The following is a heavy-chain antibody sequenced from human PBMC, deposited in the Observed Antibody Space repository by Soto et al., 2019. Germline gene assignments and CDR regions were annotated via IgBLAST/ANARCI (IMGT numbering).Heavy chain of an antibody. V-gene: IGHV1-18*01. Sequence: QVQLVQSGAEVKKPGASVKVSCKASGYTFTSYGISWVRQAPGQGLEWMGWISAYNGNTNYAQKLQDRVTMTTDTSTSTAYMELRSLRSDDTAVYYCARDLTYGGNSPSFFYWGQGTLVTVSS. CDR2: ISAYNGNT. CDR3: ARDLTYGGNSPSFFY. CDR1: GYTFTSYG. J-gene: IGHJ4*02. D-gene: IGHD4-17*01.